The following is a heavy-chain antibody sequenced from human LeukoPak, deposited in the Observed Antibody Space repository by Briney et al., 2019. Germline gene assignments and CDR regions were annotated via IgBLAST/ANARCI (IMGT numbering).Heavy chain of an antibody. CDR1: GGTFSSYA. CDR2: IIPIFGTA. D-gene: IGHD3-10*01. J-gene: IGHJ6*02. CDR3: ARDMKPMVRVYYYYGMDV. Sequence: SVKVSCKASGGTFSSYAISWVRQAPGQGLEWMGGIIPIFGTANYAQKFQGRVTMARDTSISTAYMELSRLRSDDTAVYYCARDMKPMVRVYYYYGMDVWGQGTTVTVSS. V-gene: IGHV1-69*05.